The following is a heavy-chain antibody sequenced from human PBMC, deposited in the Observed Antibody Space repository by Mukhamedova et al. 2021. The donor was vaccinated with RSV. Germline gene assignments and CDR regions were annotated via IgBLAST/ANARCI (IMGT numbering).Heavy chain of an antibody. D-gene: IGHD1-1*01. CDR3: ASPSTGTSASHI. CDR2: VYTTGTT. V-gene: IGHV4-59*10. Sequence: QRAGSGLEWIGRVYTTGTTTYNPSFKSRATMSIDLSSNQFFLRLASVTAADTAVYFCASPSTGTSASHIWGQGTKVSVSA. J-gene: IGHJ3*02.